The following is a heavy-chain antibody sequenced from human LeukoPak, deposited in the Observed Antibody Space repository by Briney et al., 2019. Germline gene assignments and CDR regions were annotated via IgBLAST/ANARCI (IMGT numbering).Heavy chain of an antibody. CDR1: GFTFDDYA. V-gene: IGHV3-9*01. J-gene: IGHJ4*02. Sequence: GGSLRLSCAASGFTFDDYAMHWVRQAPGKGLEWVSAINWNSGNIGYADSVKGRFTISRDNAKNSLYLQMNSLRVEDTAVYYCARGPRYNWNSNYFPFDYWGQGTLVTVSS. D-gene: IGHD1-7*01. CDR3: ARGPRYNWNSNYFPFDY. CDR2: INWNSGNI.